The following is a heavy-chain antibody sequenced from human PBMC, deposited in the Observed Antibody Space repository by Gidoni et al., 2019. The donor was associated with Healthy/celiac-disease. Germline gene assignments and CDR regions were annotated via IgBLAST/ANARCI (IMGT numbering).Heavy chain of an antibody. CDR3: ASPDVGATTYHAFDI. CDR2: IDPSDSYT. V-gene: IGHV5-10-1*03. Sequence: EVQLVQSGAEVKKPGESLRISCKGSGYSFTSYWISWVRQMPGNGLEWMGRIDPSDSYTNYSPSFQGHVTISADKSISTAYLQWSSLKASDTAMYYCASPDVGATTYHAFDIWGQGTMVTVSS. J-gene: IGHJ3*02. CDR1: GYSFTSYW. D-gene: IGHD1-26*01.